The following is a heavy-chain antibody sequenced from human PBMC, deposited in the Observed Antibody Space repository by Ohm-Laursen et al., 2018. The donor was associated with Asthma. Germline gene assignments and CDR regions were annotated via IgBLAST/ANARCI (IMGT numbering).Heavy chain of an antibody. J-gene: IGHJ4*02. D-gene: IGHD1/OR15-1a*01. CDR1: GFTISTYW. CDR2: IKQDGSEK. V-gene: IGHV3-7*01. Sequence: SLRLSCAASGFTISTYWMTWVRQAPGKGLEWVANIKQDGSEKYYVDSVKGRFTISRDNAKNSLYLQMNSLRAEDTAVYYCAKGAGTAYWGQGTLVTVSS. CDR3: AKGAGTAY.